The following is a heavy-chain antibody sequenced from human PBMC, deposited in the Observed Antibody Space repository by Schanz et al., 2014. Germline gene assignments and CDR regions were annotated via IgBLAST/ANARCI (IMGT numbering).Heavy chain of an antibody. CDR1: GFTFTNYW. CDR2: INLDGSGK. V-gene: IGHV3-7*01. Sequence: EVQLVESGGGLVQPGGSLRLSCAASGFTFTNYWMTWVRQAPGKGLEWVANINLDGSGKIYLGSVRGRFAISSDDAQNSVYLQMNSLRAEDTSVYHCVREESYYGAGSYRYWGPGTLVTVSS. J-gene: IGHJ4*02. CDR3: VREESYYGAGSYRY. D-gene: IGHD3-10*01.